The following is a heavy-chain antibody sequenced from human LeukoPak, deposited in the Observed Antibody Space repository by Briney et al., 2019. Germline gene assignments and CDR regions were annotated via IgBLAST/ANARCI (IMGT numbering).Heavy chain of an antibody. D-gene: IGHD4-23*01. Sequence: PSGTLSLTCAVSGGSISSSNWWSWVRQPPGKGLEWIGEIYHSGSTNYNPSLKSRVTISVDKSKNQFSLKLSSVTAADTAVYYCAGQTTVVTPYFDYWGQGTLVTVSS. J-gene: IGHJ4*02. CDR2: IYHSGST. CDR3: AGQTTVVTPYFDY. CDR1: GGSISSSNW. V-gene: IGHV4-4*02.